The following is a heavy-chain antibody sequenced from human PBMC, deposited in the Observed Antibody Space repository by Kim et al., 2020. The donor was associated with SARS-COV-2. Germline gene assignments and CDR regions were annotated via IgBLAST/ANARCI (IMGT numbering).Heavy chain of an antibody. CDR2: INCGNGHT. Sequence: ASVKVSCRTSGYTFSIYGMQWVRQAPGQRLEWMGWINCGNGHTRDSQRFQDRVTMSTDTSANTVYMELNSLIFEDTAVYYCGRSGSDWSIDYWGQGTLVT. J-gene: IGHJ4*02. CDR1: GYTFSIYG. D-gene: IGHD6-19*01. V-gene: IGHV1-3*01. CDR3: GRSGSDWSIDY.